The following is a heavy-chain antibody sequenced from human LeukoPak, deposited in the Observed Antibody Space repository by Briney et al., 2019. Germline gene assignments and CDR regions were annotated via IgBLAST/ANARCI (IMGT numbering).Heavy chain of an antibody. CDR2: IIPILGIA. Sequence: ASVKVSCKASGGTFSSYAISWVRQAPGQGLEWMGRIIPILGIANYVQKFQGRVTITADKSTSTAYMELSSLRSEDTAVYYCVSGSSERDYYESSTYYLGDAWGQGTLVTVSS. CDR1: GGTFSSYA. V-gene: IGHV1-69*04. D-gene: IGHD3-22*01. CDR3: VSGSSERDYYESSTYYLGDA. J-gene: IGHJ5*02.